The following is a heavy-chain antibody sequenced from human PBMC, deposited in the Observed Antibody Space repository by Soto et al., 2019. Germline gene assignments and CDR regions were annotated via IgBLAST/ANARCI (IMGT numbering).Heavy chain of an antibody. CDR2: TYSSGVT. D-gene: IGHD2-2*01. V-gene: IGHV3-66*01. CDR3: ASRPPGYCATTSCPLDY. CDR1: GFTVSSTH. J-gene: IGHJ4*02. Sequence: GGSLRLSCAAPGFTVSSTHMSWVRQAPGKGLEWVSLTYSSGVTYYADSVQGRFAVSRDNSKNTLYLQMKNLRVEDTALYYCASRPPGYCATTSCPLDYWGQGTVVTVSS.